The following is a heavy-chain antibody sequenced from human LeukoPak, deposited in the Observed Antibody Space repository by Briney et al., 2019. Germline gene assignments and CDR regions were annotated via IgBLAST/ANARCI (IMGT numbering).Heavy chain of an antibody. D-gene: IGHD4-23*01. CDR2: IRYDGNNK. CDR1: GFSISNNA. Sequence: GGSLRLSCAASGFSISNNAMHWVRQAPGRGLEWVAFIRYDGNNKNYADSVKGRFTISRDSSRDTLYLQMNSLRADDTAVYYCTKGDDYGANTRLPKYNWFDPWGQGTLVTVSS. J-gene: IGHJ5*02. V-gene: IGHV3-30*02. CDR3: TKGDDYGANTRLPKYNWFDP.